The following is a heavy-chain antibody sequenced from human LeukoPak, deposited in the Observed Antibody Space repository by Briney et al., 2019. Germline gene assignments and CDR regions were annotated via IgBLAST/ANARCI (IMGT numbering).Heavy chain of an antibody. D-gene: IGHD6-13*01. J-gene: IGHJ4*02. CDR2: ISYDGSNK. Sequence: GGFLRLSCAASGFTFSSYAMHWVRQAPGKGLEWVAVISYDGSNKYYADSVKGRFTISRDNSKNTLYLQMNSLRAEDTAVYYCASPPTIAAAGTGDYWGQGTLVTVSS. V-gene: IGHV3-30-3*01. CDR3: ASPPTIAAAGTGDY. CDR1: GFTFSSYA.